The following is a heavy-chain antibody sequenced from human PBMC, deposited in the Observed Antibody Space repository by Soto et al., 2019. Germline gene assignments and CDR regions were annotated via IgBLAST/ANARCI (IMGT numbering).Heavy chain of an antibody. CDR3: ARDAVTYASGSRDFYFDY. CDR1: GDSISSGGYY. V-gene: IGHV4-31*03. J-gene: IGHJ4*02. CDR2: IYYSGNT. D-gene: IGHD3-10*01. Sequence: PSETLSLTCTVSGDSISSGGYYWSWIRQRPGEGLEWLGYIYYSGNTNYNPSLKSRVFISVDTSKNHFSLRLTSVTAADAAVYYCARDAVTYASGSRDFYFDYWGQGALVTAPQ.